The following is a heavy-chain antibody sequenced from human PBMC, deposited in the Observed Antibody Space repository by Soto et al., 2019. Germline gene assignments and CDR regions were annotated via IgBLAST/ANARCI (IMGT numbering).Heavy chain of an antibody. CDR2: MNPNSGNT. V-gene: IGHV1-8*01. CDR3: ARVHVFCSSTSCYTDGMDV. CDR1: GYTFTSYD. D-gene: IGHD2-2*02. J-gene: IGHJ6*02. Sequence: ASVKVSCKASGYTFTSYDINWVRQATGQGLGWMGWMNPNSGNTGYAQKFQGRVTMTRNTSISTAYMELSSLRSEDTAVYYCARVHVFCSSTSCYTDGMDVWGQGTTVTVSS.